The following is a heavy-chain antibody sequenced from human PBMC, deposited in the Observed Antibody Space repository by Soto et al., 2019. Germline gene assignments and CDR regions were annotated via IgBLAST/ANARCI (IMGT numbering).Heavy chain of an antibody. CDR3: ARRSYCSSTSCDKFFDN. D-gene: IGHD2-2*02. J-gene: IGHJ4*02. CDR2: ISESGGST. V-gene: IGHV3-23*01. Sequence: QSGGSLRLSCAVSGFIFSNYGMSWVRQAPGKGLEWVSSISESGGSTYYAGSVKGRFTLSRDNSKNTMYLQLNSLRPDDTAVYYCARRSYCSSTSCDKFFDNWGQGTLVTVSS. CDR1: GFIFSNYG.